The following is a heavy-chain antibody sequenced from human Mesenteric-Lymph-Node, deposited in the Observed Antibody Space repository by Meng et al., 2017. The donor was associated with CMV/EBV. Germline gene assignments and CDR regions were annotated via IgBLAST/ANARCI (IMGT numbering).Heavy chain of an antibody. V-gene: IGHV4-59*01. J-gene: IGHJ4*02. CDR1: GGSISSYY. CDR2: VYYSGST. CDR3: ARETYCSGGSCYPQGDYFDY. D-gene: IGHD2-15*01. Sequence: SETLSLTCTVSGGSISSYYWSWIRQPPGKGLEWLGYVYYSGSTDYNPSLKSRVTISVDTSKKQFSLRLSSVTAADTAVYYCARETYCSGGSCYPQGDYFDYWGQGMLVTVSS.